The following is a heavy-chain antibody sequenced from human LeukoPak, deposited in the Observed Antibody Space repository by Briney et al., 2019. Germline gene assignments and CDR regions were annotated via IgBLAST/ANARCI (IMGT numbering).Heavy chain of an antibody. D-gene: IGHD6-13*01. Sequence: ASVKVSCKASGYTFTRYDINGVRQASGQGGEGMGGRNPNRGNTGYAQKFQGRVTMTRNTSISTAYMELSSLRSEDTAVYYCARYSSSWYFNYYYYGMDVWGQGTTVTVSS. J-gene: IGHJ6*02. CDR1: GYTFTRYD. CDR3: ARYSSSWYFNYYYYGMDV. CDR2: RNPNRGNT. V-gene: IGHV1-8*01.